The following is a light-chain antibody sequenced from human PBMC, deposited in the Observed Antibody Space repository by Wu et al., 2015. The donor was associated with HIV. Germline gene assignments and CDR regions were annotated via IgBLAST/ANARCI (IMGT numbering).Light chain of an antibody. CDR1: QSISSN. CDR3: QQYNNRPYT. CDR2: GPS. J-gene: IGKJ2*01. V-gene: IGKV3-15*01. Sequence: DIVLTQSPVTLSVPPGERATLSCRASQSISSNLAWYQQKPGQAPRLLVYGPSTRATDIPSKFSGSGSGTQFTLTIDSIQSEDFAVYYCQQYNNRPYTFGQGTKLDIK.